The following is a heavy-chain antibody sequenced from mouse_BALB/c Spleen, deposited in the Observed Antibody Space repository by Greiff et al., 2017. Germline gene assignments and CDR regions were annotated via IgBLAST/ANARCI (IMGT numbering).Heavy chain of an antibody. D-gene: IGHD1-1*01. V-gene: IGHV1-54*01. J-gene: IGHJ2*01. Sequence: QVQLQQSGAELVRPGTSVKVSCKASGYAFTNYLIEWVKQRPGQGLEWIGVINPGSGGTNYNEKFKGKATLTADKSSSTAYMQLSSLTSDDSAVYFCARGMSRGYYFDYWGQGTTLTVSS. CDR3: ARGMSRGYYFDY. CDR1: GYAFTNYL. CDR2: INPGSGGT.